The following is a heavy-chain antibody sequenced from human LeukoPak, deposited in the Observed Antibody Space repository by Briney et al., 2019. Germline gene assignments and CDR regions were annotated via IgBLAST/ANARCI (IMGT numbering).Heavy chain of an antibody. CDR3: ARSPYSSSWYWFDP. V-gene: IGHV7-4-1*02. Sequence: ASVKVSCKASGYTFTSYAMNWVRQAPGQGLEWMGWINTNTGNPTYAQGFTGRFVFSLDTSVSTAYLQISSLKAGDTAVYYCARSPYSSSWYWFDPWGQGTLVTVSS. CDR1: GYTFTSYA. CDR2: INTNTGNP. D-gene: IGHD6-13*01. J-gene: IGHJ5*02.